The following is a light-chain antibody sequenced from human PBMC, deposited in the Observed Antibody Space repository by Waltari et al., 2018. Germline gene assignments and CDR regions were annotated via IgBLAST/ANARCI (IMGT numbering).Light chain of an antibody. J-gene: IGLJ2*01. V-gene: IGLV1-44*01. Sequence: QSVLTQPPSASGTPGQRVTISCSGSGSNIRRNNVSWYQQLPGTAPKLLIYSNDQRPLGVRDRFSGSESGTSASLAIYGLHAEDKANYYCATWDDSLNGLVFGGGTKLTVL. CDR3: ATWDDSLNGLV. CDR2: SND. CDR1: GSNIRRNN.